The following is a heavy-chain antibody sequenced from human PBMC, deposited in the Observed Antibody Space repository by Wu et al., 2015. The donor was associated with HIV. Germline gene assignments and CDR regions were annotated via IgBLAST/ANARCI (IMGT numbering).Heavy chain of an antibody. D-gene: IGHD4-17*01. Sequence: QVQLVQSGTEVKKPGASVKVSCKASGYTFTSYGFSWVRQAPGQGLEWMGWISVYNGNTKYAQKLQDRVTMTTDTATSTAYMELRSLQYDDTAVYYCARDDYGDYVVDFWGQGTLVTVSS. CDR1: GYTFTSYG. V-gene: IGHV1-18*01. CDR2: ISVYNGNT. CDR3: ARDDYGDYVVDF. J-gene: IGHJ4*02.